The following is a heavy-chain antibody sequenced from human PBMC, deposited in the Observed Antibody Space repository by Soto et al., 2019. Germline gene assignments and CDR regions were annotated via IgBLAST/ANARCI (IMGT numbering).Heavy chain of an antibody. CDR1: GYTFTGYY. J-gene: IGHJ6*02. V-gene: IGHV1-2*06. Sequence: ASVKVSCKASGYTFTGYYMHWVRQAPGQGLEWMGRINPNSGDTNSAQKFQGRVTMTRDTSIRTAYMELSRLTSDDTAVYYCARDHLYCSNGVCSNLYYYGMDVRGQGTTVTV. CDR2: INPNSGDT. D-gene: IGHD2-8*01. CDR3: ARDHLYCSNGVCSNLYYYGMDV.